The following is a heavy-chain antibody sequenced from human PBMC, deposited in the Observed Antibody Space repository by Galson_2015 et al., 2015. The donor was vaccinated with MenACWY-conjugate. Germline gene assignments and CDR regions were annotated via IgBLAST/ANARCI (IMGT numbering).Heavy chain of an antibody. Sequence: ETLSLTCTVPGGSISSYYWSWIRQPPGKGLEWIGYIYYSGSTNYNPSLKSRVTISVDTSKNQFSLKLSSVTAADTAVYYCARGVIAAAGTWYFDLWGRGTLVTVSS. V-gene: IGHV4-59*01. CDR1: GGSISSYY. CDR2: IYYSGST. D-gene: IGHD6-13*01. CDR3: ARGVIAAAGTWYFDL. J-gene: IGHJ2*01.